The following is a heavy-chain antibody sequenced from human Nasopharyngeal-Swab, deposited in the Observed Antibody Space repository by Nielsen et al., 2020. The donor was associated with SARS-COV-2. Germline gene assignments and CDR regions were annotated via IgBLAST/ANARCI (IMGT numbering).Heavy chain of an antibody. D-gene: IGHD3-22*01. CDR1: GFTFRTTT. V-gene: IGHV3-23*01. CDR3: AKAITDSGYYLPFDY. J-gene: IGHJ4*02. Sequence: GESLKISCVASGFTFRTTTMSWVRQAPGKGLEWVSAMNAYGDTNYAESVKGRFTVSRDNSKNTLYLQMNSPRAEDTAVYYCAKAITDSGYYLPFDYWGQGALVTVSS. CDR2: MNAYGDT.